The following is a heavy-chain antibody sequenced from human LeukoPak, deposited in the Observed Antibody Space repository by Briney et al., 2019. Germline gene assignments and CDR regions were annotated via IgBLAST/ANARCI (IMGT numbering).Heavy chain of an antibody. Sequence: GGSLRLSCAASGFTFSSYAMHWVRQAPGKGLEWVAVISYDGSNKYYADSVKGRFTIFRDNSKNTLYLQMNSLRAEDTAVYYCAGGSSGYGIFDYWGQGTLVTVSS. V-gene: IGHV3-30-3*01. D-gene: IGHD3-22*01. CDR1: GFTFSSYA. J-gene: IGHJ4*02. CDR3: AGGSSGYGIFDY. CDR2: ISYDGSNK.